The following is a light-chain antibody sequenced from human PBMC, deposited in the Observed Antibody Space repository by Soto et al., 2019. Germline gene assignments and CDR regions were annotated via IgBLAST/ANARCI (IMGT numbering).Light chain of an antibody. CDR3: SSYTSSSTLYV. CDR2: DVS. J-gene: IGLJ1*01. CDR1: SXDVSNYIY. Sequence: QSALTQPASVSGSPGQSITISCTGTSXDVSNYIYVSWYQQHPGKAPKLIIYDVSSRPSGVSNRFSGSKSGNTASLTISGLQAEDEADYYCSSYTSSSTLYVFGTGTKVTVL. V-gene: IGLV2-14*01.